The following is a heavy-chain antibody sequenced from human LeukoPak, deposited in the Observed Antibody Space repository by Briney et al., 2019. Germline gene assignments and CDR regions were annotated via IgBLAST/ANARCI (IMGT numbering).Heavy chain of an antibody. CDR3: ARERAVTTYYYFDY. CDR2: IYYSGST. D-gene: IGHD4-17*01. CDR1: GGSISSYY. J-gene: IGHJ4*02. Sequence: SETLSLTCTVSGGSISSYYWSWIRQPPGKGLEWIGSIYYSGSTYYNPSLKSRVTISVDTSKNQFSLKLSSVTAADTAVYYCARERAVTTYYYFDYWGQGTLVTVSS. V-gene: IGHV4-59*01.